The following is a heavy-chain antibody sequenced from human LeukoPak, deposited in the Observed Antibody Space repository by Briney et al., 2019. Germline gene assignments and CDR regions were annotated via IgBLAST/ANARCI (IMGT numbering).Heavy chain of an antibody. D-gene: IGHD2-2*01. V-gene: IGHV4-34*01. Sequence: PSETLSLTCAVYGGSFSGYYWSWIRQPPGKGLEWIGEINHSGSTNYNPSLKSRVTISVDTSKNQFSLKLSSVTAADTAVYYCAGIYCSSTSCFDYWGQGTLVTVSS. J-gene: IGHJ4*02. CDR2: INHSGST. CDR3: AGIYCSSTSCFDY. CDR1: GGSFSGYY.